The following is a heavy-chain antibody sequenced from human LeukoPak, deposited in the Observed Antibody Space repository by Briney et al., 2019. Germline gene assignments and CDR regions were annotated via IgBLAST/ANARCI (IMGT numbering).Heavy chain of an antibody. J-gene: IGHJ4*02. CDR1: GFTFTNYY. CDR2: VSSSSSHV. V-gene: IGHV3-21*01. D-gene: IGHD3-10*01. Sequence: PGGSLRLSCAASGFTFTNYYMTWVRQAPGEGLEWVSAVSSSSSHVYYAGSVKGRFTISRDNAKNSLYLQLNSLKAEDTAVYFCARAPFRDYFGSGSYFGYWGQGILVTVSS. CDR3: ARAPFRDYFGSGSYFGY.